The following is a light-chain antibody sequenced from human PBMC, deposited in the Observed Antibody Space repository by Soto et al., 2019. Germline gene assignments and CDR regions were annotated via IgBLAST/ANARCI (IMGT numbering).Light chain of an antibody. V-gene: IGLV2-14*01. J-gene: IGLJ1*01. CDR3: SSYTSSSSLV. CDR2: EVS. CDR1: SSDGGGYNY. Sequence: SALTQPASVSGSPGQSITISCTGTSSDGGGYNYVSWYQQHPGKAPKLLIYEVSNRPSGVSNPFSGSTSGNTASLTISGLHAEDEADYSCSSYTSSSSLVFGTGTKVTVL.